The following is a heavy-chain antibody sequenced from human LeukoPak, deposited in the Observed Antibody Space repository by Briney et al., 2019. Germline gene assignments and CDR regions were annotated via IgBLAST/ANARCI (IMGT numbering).Heavy chain of an antibody. CDR2: IYHSGST. CDR1: GGSISSGGYS. Sequence: QTLCLTCAVSGGSISSGGYSWSWIRQPPGKGLEWIGYIYHSGSTYYNPSLKSRVTISVDRSKNQFPLKLSSVTAADTAVYYCARGGGSYGRSSAFDIWGQGTMGTVSS. V-gene: IGHV4-30-2*01. D-gene: IGHD1-26*01. CDR3: ARGGGSYGRSSAFDI. J-gene: IGHJ3*02.